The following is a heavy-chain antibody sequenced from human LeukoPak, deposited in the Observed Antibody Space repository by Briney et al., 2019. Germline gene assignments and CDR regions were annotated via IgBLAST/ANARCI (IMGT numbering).Heavy chain of an antibody. D-gene: IGHD3-9*01. CDR1: GFTFDDYA. Sequence: PGGSLRLSCAVSGFTFDDYAMHWARQAPGKGLEWVSVISGDGGSTYYADSVKGRFTISRDDSKNSLYLQMDSLRTEDSALYYCASPLVIPDALDIWGQGTMVTVSS. J-gene: IGHJ3*02. CDR3: ASPLVIPDALDI. V-gene: IGHV3-43*02. CDR2: ISGDGGST.